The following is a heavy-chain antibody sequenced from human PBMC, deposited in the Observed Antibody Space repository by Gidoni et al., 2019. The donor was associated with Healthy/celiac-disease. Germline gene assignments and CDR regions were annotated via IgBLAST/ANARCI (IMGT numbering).Heavy chain of an antibody. CDR3: AREVTTSSYYYYGMDV. CDR2: MNPNSGNT. J-gene: IGHJ6*02. Sequence: QVQLVQSGAAVKKPGASVKVSCKASGYTFTSYDINWVRQATGQGLEWMGWMNPNSGNTGYAQKFQGRVTMTRNTSISTAYMELSSLRSEDTAVYYCAREVTTSSYYYYGMDVWGQGTTVTVSS. CDR1: GYTFTSYD. D-gene: IGHD4-4*01. V-gene: IGHV1-8*01.